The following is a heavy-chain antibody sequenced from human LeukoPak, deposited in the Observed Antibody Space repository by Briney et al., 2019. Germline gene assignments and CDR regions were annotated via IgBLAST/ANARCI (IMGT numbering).Heavy chain of an antibody. D-gene: IGHD7-27*01. J-gene: IGHJ5*02. CDR3: ARDGWGSNWFDP. Sequence: SETLSLTCAVYGGSFSGYYWSSIRQPPGKGLEWIGEINHSGSTNYNPSLKSRVTISVDTSKNQFSLKLSSVTAADTAVYYCARDGWGSNWFDPWGQGTLVTVSS. CDR2: INHSGST. CDR1: GGSFSGYY. V-gene: IGHV4-34*01.